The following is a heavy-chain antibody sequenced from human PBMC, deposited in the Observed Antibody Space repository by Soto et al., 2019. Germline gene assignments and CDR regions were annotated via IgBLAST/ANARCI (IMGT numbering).Heavy chain of an antibody. CDR1: GGTFNTYT. D-gene: IGHD6-6*01. CDR3: ATEDRSSSLDD. Sequence: QVQLVQSGAELKVAGSSVRVSCTASGGTFNTYTFSWVRQAPGQGLEWMGRIIPFLGISNYAQQFQGRIMIAANRSTSTTYLDRTGLTSEDTALYYCATEDRSSSLDDWGQGSLVTVSS. CDR2: IIPFLGIS. J-gene: IGHJ4*02. V-gene: IGHV1-69*08.